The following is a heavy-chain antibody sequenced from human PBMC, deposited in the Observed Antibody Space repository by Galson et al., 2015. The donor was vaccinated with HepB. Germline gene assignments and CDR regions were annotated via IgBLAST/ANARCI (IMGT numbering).Heavy chain of an antibody. V-gene: IGHV4-34*01. CDR1: SGSFSGYY. D-gene: IGHD3-22*01. J-gene: IGHJ4*02. Sequence: ETLSLTCAVYSGSFSGYYWTWIRQPPGKGLEWIGEINHSGSTTYNPSLKSRVTISVDTSKNQFSLKLTSVTAADTAVYYCASFFLGSSGLDYWGQGTLVTVSS. CDR3: ASFFLGSSGLDY. CDR2: INHSGST.